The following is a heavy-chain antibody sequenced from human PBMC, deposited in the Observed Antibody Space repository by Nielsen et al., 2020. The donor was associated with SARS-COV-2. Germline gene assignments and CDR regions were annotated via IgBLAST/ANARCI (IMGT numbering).Heavy chain of an antibody. D-gene: IGHD3-3*01. V-gene: IGHV3-23*01. J-gene: IGHJ6*03. CDR2: ISGSGGST. CDR3: AKMYYDFWSGYFDYYYYMDV. Sequence: WLRQPPGKGLEWVSAISGSGGSTYYADSVKGRFTISRDNSKNTLYLQMNSLRAEDTAVYYCAKMYYDFWSGYFDYYYYMDVWGKGTTVTVSS.